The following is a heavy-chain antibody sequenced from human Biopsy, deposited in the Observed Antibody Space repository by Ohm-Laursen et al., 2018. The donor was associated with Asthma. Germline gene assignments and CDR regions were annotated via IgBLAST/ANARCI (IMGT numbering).Heavy chain of an antibody. V-gene: IGHV3-30-3*01. J-gene: IGHJ4*02. Sequence: SLRLSCAAPGFTFHNYVMHWVRQAPGKGLEWVAGIFFDGSNKYYADSVKDRFTISRDNSKDTLYLQVNSLRGDDTAVYYCARGKTWGRSYYFDYWGQGTLVTVSS. CDR2: IFFDGSNK. CDR3: ARGKTWGRSYYFDY. D-gene: IGHD6-6*01. CDR1: GFTFHNYV.